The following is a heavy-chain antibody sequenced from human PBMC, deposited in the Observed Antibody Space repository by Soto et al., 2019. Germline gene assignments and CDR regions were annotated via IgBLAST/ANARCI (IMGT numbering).Heavy chain of an antibody. D-gene: IGHD3-16*01. Sequence: QVQLVQSGDEVKKPGASVKVSCKASGYIFVNYGIAWVRQAPGQGLEWMGWISPYTGNTHSATKVQGRLTMTTDTSTSTAYMELGSLTSADPAVYYCVMVDNYVTPTPQDVWGQGTTVTVSS. V-gene: IGHV1-18*01. J-gene: IGHJ6*02. CDR3: VMVDNYVTPTPQDV. CDR2: ISPYTGNT. CDR1: GYIFVNYG.